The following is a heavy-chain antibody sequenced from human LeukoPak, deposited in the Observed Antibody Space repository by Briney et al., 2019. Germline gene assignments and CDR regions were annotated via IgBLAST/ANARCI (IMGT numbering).Heavy chain of an antibody. D-gene: IGHD3-10*01. CDR2: FDPEDGET. CDR1: GYTLTELS. Sequence: ASVKVSCKVSGYTLTELSMHWVRQAPGKGLERMGGFDPEDGETIYAQKFQGRVTMTEDTSTDTAYMELSSLRSEDTAVYYCATGPGDAVRGEGFDYWGQGALVTVSS. V-gene: IGHV1-24*01. CDR3: ATGPGDAVRGEGFDY. J-gene: IGHJ4*02.